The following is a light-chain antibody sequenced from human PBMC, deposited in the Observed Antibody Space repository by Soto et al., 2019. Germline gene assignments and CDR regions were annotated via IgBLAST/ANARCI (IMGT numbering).Light chain of an antibody. CDR2: GAS. CDR1: QSVSSSY. V-gene: IGKV3-20*01. Sequence: EIVLTQSPGTLSLSPGERATLSCRASQSVSSSYLAWYQQKPGQAPRLLIHGASSRATGIPDRFSGSGSETAFSLPISRLEPEDVSVYYCQQYGSSPPYTFGQGTKLEIK. J-gene: IGKJ2*01. CDR3: QQYGSSPPYT.